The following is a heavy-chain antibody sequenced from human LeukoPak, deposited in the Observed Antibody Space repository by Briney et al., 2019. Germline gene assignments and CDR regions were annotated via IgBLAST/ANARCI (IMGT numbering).Heavy chain of an antibody. D-gene: IGHD3-16*01. Sequence: PGGSLRLSCAASGFTVSSNYMSWVRQAPGKGLEWVSVIYTGGSTYYADSVKGRFTISRDKSKNTVNLQMNSLRAEDTAVYYCARDLGGLDDWGQGTLVTVSS. CDR2: IYTGGST. V-gene: IGHV3-53*01. CDR3: ARDLGGLDD. J-gene: IGHJ4*02. CDR1: GFTVSSNY.